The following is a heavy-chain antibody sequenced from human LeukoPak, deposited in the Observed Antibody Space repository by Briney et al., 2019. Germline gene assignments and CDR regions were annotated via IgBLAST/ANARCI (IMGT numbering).Heavy chain of an antibody. D-gene: IGHD3-10*01. Sequence: PGGSLRLSCAASGFTFSSYWMHWARQAPGKGLVWVSRTNSDGSSTSYADSVKGRFTISRDNAKNTLYLQMNSLRAEDTAVYYCARGPSLWPFDYWGQGTLVTVSS. J-gene: IGHJ4*02. CDR3: ARGPSLWPFDY. CDR1: GFTFSSYW. CDR2: TNSDGSST. V-gene: IGHV3-74*01.